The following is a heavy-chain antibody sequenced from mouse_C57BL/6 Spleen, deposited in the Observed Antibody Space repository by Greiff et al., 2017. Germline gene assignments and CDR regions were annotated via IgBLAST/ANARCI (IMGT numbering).Heavy chain of an antibody. Sequence: QVHVKQSGAELVKPGASVKISCKSSGYAFSSYWMNWVKQRPGKGLEWIGQIYPGDGDTNYNGKFKGQATLTADKSSSTAYMQLSCLASEDSAVYICARGRAVVPAMDYWGQGTSVTVSS. CDR1: GYAFSSYW. D-gene: IGHD1-1*01. CDR3: ARGRAVVPAMDY. V-gene: IGHV1-80*01. CDR2: IYPGDGDT. J-gene: IGHJ4*01.